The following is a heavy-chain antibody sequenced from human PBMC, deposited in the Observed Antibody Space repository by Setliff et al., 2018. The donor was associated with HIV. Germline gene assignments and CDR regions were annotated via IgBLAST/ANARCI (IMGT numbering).Heavy chain of an antibody. CDR2: THHSGST. J-gene: IGHJ6*02. CDR1: GGSLSGNY. V-gene: IGHV4-34*01. CDR3: ARARYIVIRGDAGMDV. Sequence: SETLSLTCAVYGGSLSGNYWSWIRQPPGKGLEWIGETHHSGSTNYNPSLKSRVTISVDTSKNQVSLKLSSVTASDTAVYYCARARYIVIRGDAGMDVWGPGTTVTVSS. D-gene: IGHD3-10*01.